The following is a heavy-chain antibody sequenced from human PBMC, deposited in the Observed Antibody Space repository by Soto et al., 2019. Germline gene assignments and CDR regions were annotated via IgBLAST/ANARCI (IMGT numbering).Heavy chain of an antibody. J-gene: IGHJ4*02. CDR1: GYSISSGYY. CDR3: ARERNYYDSSGLYDY. CDR2: IYHSGST. Sequence: SETLSLTCAVSGYSISSGYYWGWIRQPPGKGLEWIGSIYHSGSTYYNPSLKSRVTTSVDTSKNQFSLKLSSVTAADTAVYYCARERNYYDSSGLYDYWGQGTLVTVSS. V-gene: IGHV4-38-2*01. D-gene: IGHD3-22*01.